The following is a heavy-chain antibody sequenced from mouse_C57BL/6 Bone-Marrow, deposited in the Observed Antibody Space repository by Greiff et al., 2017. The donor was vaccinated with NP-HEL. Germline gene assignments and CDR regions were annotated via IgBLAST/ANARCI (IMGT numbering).Heavy chain of an antibody. J-gene: IGHJ2*01. CDR1: GYTFTSYW. CDR3: TTLRNY. CDR2: IDPENGDT. D-gene: IGHD2-12*01. V-gene: IGHV14-4*01. Sequence: EVQLQQSGAELVKPGASVKLSCKASGYTFTSYWMHWVKQRPEQGLEWIGWIDPENGDTEYASKFQGKATITADTSSNTAYLQLSSLTSEDTAVYYCTTLRNYWGQGTTLTVSS.